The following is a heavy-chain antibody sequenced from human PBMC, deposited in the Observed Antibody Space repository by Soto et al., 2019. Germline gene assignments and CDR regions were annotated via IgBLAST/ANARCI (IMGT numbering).Heavy chain of an antibody. CDR2: IWYDGSNK. D-gene: IGHD6-13*01. J-gene: IGHJ4*02. CDR1: GFTFSSYG. CDR3: ARDRERYSSSWLYYFDY. V-gene: IGHV3-33*01. Sequence: GGSLRLSCAASGFTFSSYGMHWVRQAPGKGLEWVAVIWYDGSNKYYADSVKGRFTISRDNSKNTLYLQMNSLRAEDTAVYYCARDRERYSSSWLYYFDYWGQGTLVTVSS.